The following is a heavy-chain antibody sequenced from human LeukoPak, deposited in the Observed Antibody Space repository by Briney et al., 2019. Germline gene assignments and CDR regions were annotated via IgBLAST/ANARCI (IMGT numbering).Heavy chain of an antibody. CDR2: INPTGGST. CDR3: ARAPDSSGNYYGDALDI. CDR1: GYTFTGYY. V-gene: IGHV1-46*01. Sequence: ASVTVSCKASGYTFTGYYLHWVRQAPGQGLKWMGIINPTGGSTTYAQKFQGRVTMTRDTSTSTVYMELSSLRSEDTAVYYCARAPDSSGNYYGDALDIWGQGTMVTVSS. J-gene: IGHJ3*02. D-gene: IGHD3-22*01.